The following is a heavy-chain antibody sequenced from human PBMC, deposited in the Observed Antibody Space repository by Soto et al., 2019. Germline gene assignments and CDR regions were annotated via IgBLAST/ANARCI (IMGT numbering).Heavy chain of an antibody. V-gene: IGHV1-2*02. J-gene: IGHJ5*02. CDR3: ARDYYDSSGPRGYWFDP. Sequence: VASVKVSCKASGYTFTGYYMHWVRQAPGQGLEWMGWINPNSGGTNYAQKFQGRVTMTRDTSISTAYMELSRLRSDDTAVYYCARDYYDSSGPRGYWFDPWGQGTLVTV. D-gene: IGHD3-22*01. CDR2: INPNSGGT. CDR1: GYTFTGYY.